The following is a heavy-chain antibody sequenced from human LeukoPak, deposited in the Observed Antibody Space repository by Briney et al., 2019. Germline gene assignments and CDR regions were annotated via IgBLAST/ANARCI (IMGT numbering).Heavy chain of an antibody. Sequence: GGSLRLSCAASGFTFSSYWMSWVRQAPGMGLEWVANINQDGSEKYYVDSVKGRFTISRDNAKNSLYLQMNSLRAEDTAVYYCAKITVTTRGAHPYFDYWGQGTLVTVSS. J-gene: IGHJ4*02. CDR1: GFTFSSYW. CDR3: AKITVTTRGAHPYFDY. V-gene: IGHV3-7*01. D-gene: IGHD4-17*01. CDR2: INQDGSEK.